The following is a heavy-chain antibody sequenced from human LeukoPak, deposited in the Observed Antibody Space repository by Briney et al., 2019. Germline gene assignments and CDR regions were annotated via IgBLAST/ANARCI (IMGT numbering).Heavy chain of an antibody. CDR2: IIPIFGTA. D-gene: IGHD2-15*01. CDR3: ATSAYYSGGSCYLEEPWYFDL. Sequence: GASVTVSCKASGGTFSSYAISWVRQAPGQGLEWMGGIIPIFGTANYAQKFQGRVTITADESTSTAYMELSSLRSEDTAVYYCATSAYYSGGSCYLEEPWYFDLWGRGTLVTVSS. CDR1: GGTFSSYA. V-gene: IGHV1-69*13. J-gene: IGHJ2*01.